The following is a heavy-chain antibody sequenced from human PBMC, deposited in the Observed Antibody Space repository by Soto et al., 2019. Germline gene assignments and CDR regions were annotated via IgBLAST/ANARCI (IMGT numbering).Heavy chain of an antibody. CDR3: AREVGASYYFHY. CDR1: GFTFSYYW. Sequence: GGSLRLSCAASGFTFSYYWMSWVRQAPGKGLEWVANIKQDGSEKNYVDSVKGRFTVSRDNAKNSLYLQMNSLRAEDTAVYYCAREVGASYYFHYWGQGTLVTVSS. V-gene: IGHV3-7*05. J-gene: IGHJ4*02. D-gene: IGHD1-26*01. CDR2: IKQDGSEK.